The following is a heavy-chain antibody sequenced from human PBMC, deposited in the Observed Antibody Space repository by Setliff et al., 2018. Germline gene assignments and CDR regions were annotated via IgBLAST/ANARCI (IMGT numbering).Heavy chain of an antibody. D-gene: IGHD3-3*01. Sequence: SETLSLTCTVSGGSISSGSYYWTWTRQHPGKGLEWIGYIYYIGSTYYNPSLKSRVTISVDTSQNQFSLLLNSVTAADTAVYYCARQKYWSGYSPDFFDYWGQGTLVTVSS. CDR3: ARQKYWSGYSPDFFDY. CDR2: IYYIGST. V-gene: IGHV4-31*03. J-gene: IGHJ4*02. CDR1: GGSISSGSYY.